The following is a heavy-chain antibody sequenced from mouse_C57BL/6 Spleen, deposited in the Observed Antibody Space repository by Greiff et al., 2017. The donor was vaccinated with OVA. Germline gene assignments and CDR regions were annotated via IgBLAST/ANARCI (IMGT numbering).Heavy chain of an antibody. CDR1: GFTFSSYA. J-gene: IGHJ1*03. CDR2: ISDGGSYT. Sequence: EVQLVESGGGLVKPGGSLKLSCAASGFTFSSYAMSWVRKTPEKRLEWVATISDGGSYTYYPDNVKGRFTISRDNAKNNLYLQMSHLKSEDTAMYYCARKAITTVVNCYFDVWGTGTTVTVSS. D-gene: IGHD1-1*01. CDR3: ARKAITTVVNCYFDV. V-gene: IGHV5-4*01.